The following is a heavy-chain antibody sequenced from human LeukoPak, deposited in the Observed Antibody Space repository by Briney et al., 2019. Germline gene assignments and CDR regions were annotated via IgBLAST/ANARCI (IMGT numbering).Heavy chain of an antibody. J-gene: IGHJ5*02. Sequence: ASVKVSCKASGYTFTGYYMHWVRQAPGQGLEWMGWINPNSGGTNYAQKFQGRVTMTRDTSISTAYMELSSLRSEDTAVYYCARGVKYQLLLGDNWFDPWGQGTLVTVSS. V-gene: IGHV1-2*02. CDR1: GYTFTGYY. D-gene: IGHD2-2*01. CDR2: INPNSGGT. CDR3: ARGVKYQLLLGDNWFDP.